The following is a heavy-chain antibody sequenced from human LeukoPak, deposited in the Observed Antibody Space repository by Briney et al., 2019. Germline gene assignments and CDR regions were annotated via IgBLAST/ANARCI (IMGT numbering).Heavy chain of an antibody. CDR2: IYHSGST. CDR3: ARASIAAAGTGWFDP. CDR1: GGSISSSNW. V-gene: IGHV4-4*02. Sequence: SETLSLTCAVSGGSISSSNWWSWVRQPPGKGLEWIGEIYHSGSTNYSPSLKSRVTISVDKSKNQFSLKLSSVTAADTAVYYCARASIAAAGTGWFDPWGQGTLVTVSS. D-gene: IGHD6-13*01. J-gene: IGHJ5*02.